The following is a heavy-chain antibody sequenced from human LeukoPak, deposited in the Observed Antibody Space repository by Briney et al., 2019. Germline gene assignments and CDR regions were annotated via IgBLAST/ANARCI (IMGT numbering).Heavy chain of an antibody. V-gene: IGHV3-23*01. CDR2: ISGSGGST. CDR3: ANLAIVVVPGD. Sequence: GGSLRLSCAASGFTFSHYNMNWVRQAPGKGLEWVSAISGSGGSTYYADSVKGRFTISRDNSKNTLYLQMNSLRAEDTAVYYCANLAIVVVPGDWGQGTMVTVSS. CDR1: GFTFSHYN. J-gene: IGHJ3*01. D-gene: IGHD2-2*01.